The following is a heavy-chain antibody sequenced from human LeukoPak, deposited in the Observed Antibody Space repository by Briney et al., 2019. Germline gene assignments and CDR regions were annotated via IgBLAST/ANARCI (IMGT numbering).Heavy chain of an antibody. CDR1: GHSINRGYY. J-gene: IGHJ4*02. CDR2: ISQSGST. CDR3: VRMDDY. V-gene: IGHV4-38-2*01. Sequence: PSETLSLTCVVSGHSINRGYYWGWMRQPPGKGLEWIGSISQSGSTSYNASLKSRVTTSVDTSKNQFSLKLKSVTATDTAVYYCVRMDDYWGQGTLVTVSS.